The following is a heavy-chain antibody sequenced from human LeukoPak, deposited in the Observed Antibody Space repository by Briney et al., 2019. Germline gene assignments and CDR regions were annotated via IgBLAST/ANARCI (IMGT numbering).Heavy chain of an antibody. CDR1: GFIVSNSY. CDR2: IGGSGGDT. Sequence: PGGSLRLSCAASGFIVSNSYMSWVRQAPGKGLEWVSGIGGSGGDTFYADSVRGRFTVSRDNSKNTLFLQIDSLRTEDTAVYYCVPLGGLGYYQYGMDVWAEGPRSPSP. J-gene: IGHJ6*02. CDR3: VPLGGLGYYQYGMDV. D-gene: IGHD3/OR15-3a*01. V-gene: IGHV3-23*01.